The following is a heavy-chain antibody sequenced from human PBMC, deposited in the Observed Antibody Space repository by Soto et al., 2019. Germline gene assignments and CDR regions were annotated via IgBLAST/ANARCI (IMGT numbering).Heavy chain of an antibody. CDR3: TTDLWRIAVVVGSTGYFNP. CDR1: GCTCSDAG. Sequence: SGGSLILSWGASGCTCSDAGMSWVRQAPGKGLDWVGRIKSKSDGGTTEYAAPVRGRFTISRDDSKNTLYLQMNSLKTEDTAVYYCTTDLWRIAVVVGSTGYFNPWGQGTPVTVSS. J-gene: IGHJ5*02. CDR2: IKSKSDGGTT. D-gene: IGHD2-15*01. V-gene: IGHV3-15*01.